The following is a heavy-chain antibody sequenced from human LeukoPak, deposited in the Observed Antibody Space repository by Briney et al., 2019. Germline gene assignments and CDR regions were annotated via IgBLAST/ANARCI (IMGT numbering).Heavy chain of an antibody. CDR1: GYTFTSYY. Sequence: ASVKVSCKASGYTFTSYYMHWVRQAPGQGLEWMGIINPSGGSTSYAQKFQGRVTMTRDTSTSTAYMELRSLRSDDTAVYYCARDGYYYGSGSRHIDYWGQGTLVTVSS. CDR3: ARDGYYYGSGSRHIDY. CDR2: INPSGGST. V-gene: IGHV1-46*01. D-gene: IGHD3-10*01. J-gene: IGHJ4*02.